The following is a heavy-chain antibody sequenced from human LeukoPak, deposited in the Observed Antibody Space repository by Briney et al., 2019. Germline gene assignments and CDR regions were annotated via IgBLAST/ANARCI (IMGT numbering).Heavy chain of an antibody. J-gene: IGHJ4*02. V-gene: IGHV3-21*04. D-gene: IGHD3-10*01. CDR3: VRAIGRGPGGHFDY. Sequence: RGSLRLSCAASGFTFRTYWMNWVRQAPGKGLEWVSYISSSGTYAEYADSVKGRFTISKDNAKNALDLQMNSLRGEDTAVYYCVRAIGRGPGGHFDYWGQGTLVTVSS. CDR1: GFTFRTYW. CDR2: ISSSGTYA.